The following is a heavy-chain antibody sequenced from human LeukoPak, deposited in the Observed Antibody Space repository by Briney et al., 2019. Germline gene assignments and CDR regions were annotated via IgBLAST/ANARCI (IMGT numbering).Heavy chain of an antibody. D-gene: IGHD2-2*01. CDR3: ARVNLLGYCSSTSCFETPYYGMDV. V-gene: IGHV4-30-2*01. CDR2: IYHSGST. J-gene: IGHJ6*02. CDR1: GGSISSGGYS. Sequence: PSQTLSLTCAVSGGSISSGGYSWSWIRQPPGKGLEWIGYIYHSGSTYYNPSLKSRVTISVDRSKNQFSLKLSSVTAADTAVYYCARVNLLGYCSSTSCFETPYYGMDVWGQGTTVTVSS.